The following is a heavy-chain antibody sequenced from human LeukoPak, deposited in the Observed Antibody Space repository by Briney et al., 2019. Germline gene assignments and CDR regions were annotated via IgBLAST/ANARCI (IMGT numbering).Heavy chain of an antibody. V-gene: IGHV3-74*01. CDR2: INSDGSST. CDR3: ARDLRGSGSYPPGY. J-gene: IGHJ4*02. CDR1: GFTFSSYW. D-gene: IGHD1-26*01. Sequence: GGSLRLSCAASGFTFSSYWMHWVRQAPGEGLVWVSRINSDGSSTSYADSVKGRFTISRDNAKNTLYLQMNSLRAEDTAVYYCARDLRGSGSYPPGYWGQGTLVTVSS.